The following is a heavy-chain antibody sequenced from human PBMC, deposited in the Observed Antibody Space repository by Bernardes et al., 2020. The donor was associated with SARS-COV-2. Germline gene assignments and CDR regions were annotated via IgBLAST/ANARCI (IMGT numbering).Heavy chain of an antibody. V-gene: IGHV4-61*01. CDR1: GYSVTTGFYY. J-gene: IGHJ3*02. D-gene: IGHD3-10*01. CDR2: IYYTGST. CDR3: ARDQFKYYYPSGRERVGEAFDI. Sequence: SETLSLTCTVSGYSVTTGFYYWSWIRQPPGKGLEWIGNIYYTGSTKYNPSLKSRVTISLDKSKNEFSLNLTSTTAADTAVYYCARDQFKYYYPSGRERVGEAFDIWDQGSMVSVSS.